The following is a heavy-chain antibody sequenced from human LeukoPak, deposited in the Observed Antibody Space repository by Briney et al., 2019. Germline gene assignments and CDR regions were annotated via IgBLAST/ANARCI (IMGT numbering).Heavy chain of an antibody. J-gene: IGHJ4*02. Sequence: GGSLRLSCAAPGFTFSSYWMHWVRQAPGKGLMWVSRINTDGSSSNYADSVKGRFTISRDNAKNTLYLQMNSLRADDTAVYYCARGGLEPVDYWGQGTLVTVSS. V-gene: IGHV3-74*01. CDR3: ARGGLEPVDY. CDR1: GFTFSSYW. CDR2: INTDGSSS. D-gene: IGHD1-1*01.